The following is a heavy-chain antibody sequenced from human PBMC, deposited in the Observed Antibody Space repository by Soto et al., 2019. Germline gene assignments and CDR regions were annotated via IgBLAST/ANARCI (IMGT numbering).Heavy chain of an antibody. CDR3: ASQLDYYDSSGYYRPYFDY. D-gene: IGHD3-22*01. V-gene: IGHV3-21*01. J-gene: IGHJ4*02. CDR2: ISSSSSYI. CDR1: GFTFSSYS. Sequence: EVQLVESGGGLVKPGGSLRLSCAASGFTFSSYSMNWVRQAPGKGLEWVSSISSSSSYIYYADSVKGRFTISRDNAKNSLYLQMNSLRAEDTAVYYCASQLDYYDSSGYYRPYFDYWGQGTLVTVSS.